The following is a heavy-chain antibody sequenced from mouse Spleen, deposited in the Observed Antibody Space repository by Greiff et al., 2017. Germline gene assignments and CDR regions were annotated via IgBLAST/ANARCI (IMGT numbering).Heavy chain of an antibody. CDR3: ARSGYYGSSYYYAMDY. Sequence: DLVKPGASVKLSCKASGYTFTSYWINWIKQRPGQGLEWIGRIAPGSGSTYYNEMFKGKATLTVDTSSSTAYIQLSSLSSEDSAVYFCARSGYYGSSYYYAMDYWGQGTSVTVSS. CDR2: IAPGSGST. D-gene: IGHD1-1*01. J-gene: IGHJ4*01. CDR1: GYTFTSYW. V-gene: IGHV1S41*01.